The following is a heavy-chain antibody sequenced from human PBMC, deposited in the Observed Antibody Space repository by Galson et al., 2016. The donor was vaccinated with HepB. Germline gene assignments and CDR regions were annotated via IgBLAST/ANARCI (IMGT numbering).Heavy chain of an antibody. CDR1: GGSISSSGSY. CDR3: ARDRRRDNSWDDYYYYGMDV. J-gene: IGHJ6*02. D-gene: IGHD6-13*01. Sequence: TLSLTCTVSGGSISSSGSYWTWVRERPGKGLEWIGYIYYSGSTNYNPSLESRLTLSVDTSKNQFSLKLTSVTAADTAIYYCARDRRRDNSWDDYYYYGMDVWGQGATVTVSS. CDR2: IYYSGST. V-gene: IGHV4-31*03.